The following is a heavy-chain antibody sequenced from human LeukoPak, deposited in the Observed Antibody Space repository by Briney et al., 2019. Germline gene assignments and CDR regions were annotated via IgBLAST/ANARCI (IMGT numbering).Heavy chain of an antibody. V-gene: IGHV3-48*03. CDR2: ISSSGSAT. D-gene: IGHD1-26*01. CDR1: GFTFGTYE. Sequence: GGSLRLSCAASGFTFGTYEMNWVRQAPGRGLEWVSYISSSGSATYYADFVKGRFTVFRDNTKNSLYLQLNSLTAEDTAVYYCARKMSGSYYENIDYWGQGALVTVSS. J-gene: IGHJ4*02. CDR3: ARKMSGSYYENIDY.